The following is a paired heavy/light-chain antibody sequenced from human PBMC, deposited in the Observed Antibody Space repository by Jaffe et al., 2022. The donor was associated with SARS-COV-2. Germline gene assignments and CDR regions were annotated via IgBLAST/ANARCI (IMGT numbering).Heavy chain of an antibody. CDR3: ARSSYPGRDGYTHAFDI. Sequence: QVQLVESGGGVVQPGRSLRLSCAASGFTFSSYAMHWVRQAPGKGLEWVAVISYDGSNKYYADSVKGRFTISRDNSKNTLYLQMNSLRAEDTAVYYCARSSYPGRDGYTHAFDIWGQGTMVTVSS. V-gene: IGHV3-30*04. CDR1: GFTFSSYA. CDR2: ISYDGSNK. J-gene: IGHJ3*02. D-gene: IGHD5-12*01.
Light chain of an antibody. CDR1: QSVSSSY. Sequence: EIVLTQSPGTLSLSPGERATLSCRASQSVSSSYLAWYQQKPGQAPRLLIYGASSRATGIPDRFSGSGSGTDFTLTISRLEPEDFAVYYCQQYGSSPEYTFGQGTKLEIK. CDR3: QQYGSSPEYT. J-gene: IGKJ2*01. V-gene: IGKV3-20*01. CDR2: GAS.